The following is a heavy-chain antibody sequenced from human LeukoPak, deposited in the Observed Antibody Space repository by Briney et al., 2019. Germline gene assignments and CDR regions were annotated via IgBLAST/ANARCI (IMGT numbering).Heavy chain of an antibody. V-gene: IGHV3-30*02. CDR3: AKDHVLRFLEPFPFFDY. CDR1: GFTFSSYA. D-gene: IGHD3-3*01. Sequence: PGGSLRLSCAASGFTFSSYAMHWVRQAPGKGREWVAVIRYDGSNKYYADSVKGRFTISRDNSKNTLYLQMNSLRAEDTAVYYCAKDHVLRFLEPFPFFDYWGQGTLVTVSS. CDR2: IRYDGSNK. J-gene: IGHJ4*02.